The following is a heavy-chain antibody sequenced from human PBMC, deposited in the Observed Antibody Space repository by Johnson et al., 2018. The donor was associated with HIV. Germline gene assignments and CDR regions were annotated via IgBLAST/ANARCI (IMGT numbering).Heavy chain of an antibody. D-gene: IGHD3-10*01. Sequence: VQLVESGGGVVRPGGSLRLSCAASGFRFDDYGMTWVRQAPGTGLEWVSGINWNGDSTGYADSVKGRFTISRDNAKNSLYLQMNSLKTEDTAVYYCTTGAGSVSYGVGSNAAYDIWGQGTMVTVSS. CDR3: TTGAGSVSYGVGSNAAYDI. J-gene: IGHJ3*02. V-gene: IGHV3-20*04. CDR1: GFRFDDYG. CDR2: INWNGDST.